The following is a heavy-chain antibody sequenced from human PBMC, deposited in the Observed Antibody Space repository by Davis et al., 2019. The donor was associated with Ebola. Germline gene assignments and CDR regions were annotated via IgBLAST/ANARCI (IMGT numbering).Heavy chain of an antibody. CDR2: ISGSGGST. Sequence: PGGSLRLSCAASGFTFSSYAMSWVRQAPGKGLEWVSGISGSGGSTYYADSVKGRFTISRDNSKNTLYLQMNSLRVEDTAVYYCAKDRSGSYYAPEGFDYWGQGTLVTVSS. CDR1: GFTFSSYA. V-gene: IGHV3-23*01. D-gene: IGHD1-26*01. CDR3: AKDRSGSYYAPEGFDY. J-gene: IGHJ4*02.